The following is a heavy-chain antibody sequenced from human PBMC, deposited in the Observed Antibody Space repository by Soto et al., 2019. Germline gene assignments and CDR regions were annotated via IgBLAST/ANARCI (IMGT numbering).Heavy chain of an antibody. CDR1: GXTLSGYS. CDR2: ISTRSDI. D-gene: IGHD2-21*02. V-gene: IGHV3-21*01. J-gene: IGHJ6*02. Sequence: LRLSCAASGXTLSGYSMNWVRQAPGKGLEWVASISTRSDIYYADSVKGRFTISRDNAKNSVSLQMNSLRAEDTAVYYCAREETAWPLAYGLDVWGQGTTVTVSS. CDR3: AREETAWPLAYGLDV.